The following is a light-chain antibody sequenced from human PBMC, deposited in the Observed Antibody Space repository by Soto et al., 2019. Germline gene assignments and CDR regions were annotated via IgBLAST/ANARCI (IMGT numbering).Light chain of an antibody. J-gene: IGLJ2*01. Sequence: QAVVTQEPSLTVSPGGTVTLTCGSSTGDVTSGRSPYWFQKKPGQAPRTLIYETTKKHSWTSARFSGSLLGGQAALTLSGAPPEDETDPFRSLSFPGARRIVGGRTKPTVL. CDR3: SLSFPGARRI. CDR1: TGDVTSGRS. V-gene: IGLV7-46*01. CDR2: ETT.